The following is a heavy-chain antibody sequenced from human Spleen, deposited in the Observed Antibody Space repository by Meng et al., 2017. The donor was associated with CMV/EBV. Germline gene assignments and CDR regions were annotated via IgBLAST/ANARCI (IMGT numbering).Heavy chain of an antibody. D-gene: IGHD3-10*01. Sequence: SVKVSCKASGFTFISSVVQWVRQARGQRLEWIGWIVVGSGNTNYAQKFQERVTITRDMSRSTAYMELSSLRSEDTAVYYGAASDYGELPIDYWGQGTLVTVSS. CDR2: IVVGSGNT. CDR3: AASDYGELPIDY. V-gene: IGHV1-58*01. J-gene: IGHJ4*02. CDR1: GFTFISSV.